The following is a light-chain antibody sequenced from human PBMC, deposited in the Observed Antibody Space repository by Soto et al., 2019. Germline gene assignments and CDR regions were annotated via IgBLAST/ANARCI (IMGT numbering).Light chain of an antibody. CDR3: QQCGSSST. J-gene: IGKJ5*01. CDR2: GAS. CDR1: QDIDKF. V-gene: IGKV1-39*01. Sequence: DIQMTRSASSVCASVGDRVTITCQASQDIDKFLNWYQQKPGKAPKLLIYGASTLQSGVPSRFGGSGSGTDFTLTVSSLQPEDFAVYYCQQCGSSSTFGQGTRLENK.